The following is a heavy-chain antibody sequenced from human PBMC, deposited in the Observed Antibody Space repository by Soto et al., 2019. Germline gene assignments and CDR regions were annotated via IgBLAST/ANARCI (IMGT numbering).Heavy chain of an antibody. J-gene: IGHJ6*02. CDR2: INAGNGNT. Sequence: ASVKVSCKASGYTFTSYAMHWVRQAPGQRLELMGWINAGNGNTKYSQKFQGRVTITRDTSASTAYMELSSLRSEDTAVYYCARDLTYSSSDQYYYYYYGMDVWGQGTTVTVYS. V-gene: IGHV1-3*01. CDR1: GYTFTSYA. D-gene: IGHD6-6*01. CDR3: ARDLTYSSSDQYYYYYYGMDV.